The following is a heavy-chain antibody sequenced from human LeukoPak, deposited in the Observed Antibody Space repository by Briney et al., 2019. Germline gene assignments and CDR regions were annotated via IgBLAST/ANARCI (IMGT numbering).Heavy chain of an antibody. CDR2: INHSGST. D-gene: IGHD2-2*01. Sequence: SETLSLTCAVYGGSFSGYYWSWIRQPPGKGLEWIGEINHSGSTNYNPSLKSRVTISVDTSKNQFSLKLSSVTAADTAVYYCAREGSTSCCGFDYWGQGTLVTVSS. J-gene: IGHJ4*02. CDR3: AREGSTSCCGFDY. CDR1: GGSFSGYY. V-gene: IGHV4-34*01.